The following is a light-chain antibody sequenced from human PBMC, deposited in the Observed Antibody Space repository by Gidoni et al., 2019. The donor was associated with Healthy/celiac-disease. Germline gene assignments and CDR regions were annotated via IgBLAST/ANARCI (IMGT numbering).Light chain of an antibody. CDR3: QQYDNLPIT. V-gene: IGKV1-33*01. CDR1: QDISNY. CDR2: DAS. Sequence: DIQMTQSPSSLSASVGDRVTITCQASQDISNYLNWYQQKPGKAPKLLIYDASNLETGVPSRFSGSDSGTDFTFTISSLQPEDIATYYCQQYDNLPITFXXXTRLEIK. J-gene: IGKJ5*01.